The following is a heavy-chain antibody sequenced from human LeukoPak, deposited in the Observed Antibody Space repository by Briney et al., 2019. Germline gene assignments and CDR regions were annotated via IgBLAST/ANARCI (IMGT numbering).Heavy chain of an antibody. V-gene: IGHV3-23*01. D-gene: IGHD4-17*01. CDR3: AKDRDDYGDFAFDY. CDR1: EVTFSSYV. CDR2: ISRSGDVT. J-gene: IGHJ4*02. Sequence: GGSLRLSCAASEVTFSSYVMNWVRQAPGEGLEWVSGISRSGDVTYYADSVKGRFTISRDNSKNTLYLQIDGLRAEDTAIYYCAKDRDDYGDFAFDYWGQGTLVTVSS.